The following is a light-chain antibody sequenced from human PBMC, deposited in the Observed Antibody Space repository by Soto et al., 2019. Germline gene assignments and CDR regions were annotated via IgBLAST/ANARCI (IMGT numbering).Light chain of an antibody. CDR1: SSDVGGYNY. CDR3: SSYTSSSVYV. J-gene: IGLJ1*01. CDR2: EVS. Sequence: QSALTQPRSVSGSPGQSVTISCTRISSDVGGYNYVSWYQQHPGKAPKLMIYEVSNRPSGVSNRFSGSKSGNTASLTISGLQAEDEADYYCSSYTSSSVYVFGTGNK. V-gene: IGLV2-14*01.